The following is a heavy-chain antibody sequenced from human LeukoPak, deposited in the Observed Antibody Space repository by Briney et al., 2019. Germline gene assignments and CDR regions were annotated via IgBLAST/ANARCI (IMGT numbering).Heavy chain of an antibody. Sequence: SETLSLTCAVYGGSFSGYYWSWIRQPPGKGLEWIGEINHSGSTAYNPSLKSRVTISVDTSKNQFSLKLSSVTAADTAVYCCARGRFYVWGSYRFDYWGQGTLVTVSS. CDR3: ARGRFYVWGSYRFDY. CDR1: GGSFSGYY. J-gene: IGHJ4*02. V-gene: IGHV4-34*01. D-gene: IGHD3-16*02. CDR2: INHSGST.